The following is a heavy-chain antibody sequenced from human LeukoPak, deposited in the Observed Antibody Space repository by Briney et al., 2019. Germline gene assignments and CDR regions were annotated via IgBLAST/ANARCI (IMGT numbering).Heavy chain of an antibody. CDR1: GGSISSYY. V-gene: IGHV4-4*07. Sequence: SETLSLTCTVSGGSISSYYWSWIRQPAGKGLEWMGRIYTRGSTNYNPSLKSRVTMSVDTSKRQFYLKLSSVTAADTAVYYCARDGVVVVAATLYYYGMDVWGQGTTVTVSS. CDR3: ARDGVVVVAATLYYYGMDV. J-gene: IGHJ6*02. D-gene: IGHD2-15*01. CDR2: IYTRGST.